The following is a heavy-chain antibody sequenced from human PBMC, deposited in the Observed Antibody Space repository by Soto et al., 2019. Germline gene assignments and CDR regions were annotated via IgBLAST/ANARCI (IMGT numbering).Heavy chain of an antibody. Sequence: PGGSLRLSCAASGFTFSSYGMHWVRQAPGKGLEWVAAISCDGSNKYYADSVKGRFTISRDNSNNTLYLQMNSLRAEPPAVYYCTNDRYGSRSYSSDYYYGMDVWGQGTTVTVSS. CDR2: ISCDGSNK. J-gene: IGHJ6*02. V-gene: IGHV3-30*18. CDR3: TNDRYGSRSYSSDYYYGMDV. CDR1: GFTFSSYG. D-gene: IGHD3-10*01.